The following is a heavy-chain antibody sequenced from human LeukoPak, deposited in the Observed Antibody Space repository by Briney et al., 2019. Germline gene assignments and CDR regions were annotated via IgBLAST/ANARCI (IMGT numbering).Heavy chain of an antibody. CDR2: ISNDGTST. Sequence: GGSLRLSCAVSGLTFSNYWMHWVRQAPGKGLVWVSRISNDGTSTSYADSVKGRFTISRDNAKNTLYLQMNSLRAEDTAVYYCARDSVIVVVTAIFDYWGQGTLVTVSS. CDR1: GLTFSNYW. J-gene: IGHJ4*02. D-gene: IGHD2-21*02. CDR3: ARDSVIVVVTAIFDY. V-gene: IGHV3-74*01.